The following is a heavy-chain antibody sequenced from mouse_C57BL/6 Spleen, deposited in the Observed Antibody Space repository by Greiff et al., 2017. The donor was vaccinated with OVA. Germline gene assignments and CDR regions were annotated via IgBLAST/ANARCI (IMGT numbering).Heavy chain of an antibody. CDR1: GYTFTSYW. D-gene: IGHD1-1*01. J-gene: IGHJ3*01. CDR3: ARWIYYGSSSLAY. V-gene: IGHV1-64*01. CDR2: IHPNSGST. Sequence: QVQLQQPGAELVKPGASVKLSCKASGYTFTSYWMHWVKQRPGQGLEWIGMIHPNSGSTNYNEKFKSKATLTVDKSSSTAYMQLSSLTSEDSAVYYCARWIYYGSSSLAYWGQGTLVTVS.